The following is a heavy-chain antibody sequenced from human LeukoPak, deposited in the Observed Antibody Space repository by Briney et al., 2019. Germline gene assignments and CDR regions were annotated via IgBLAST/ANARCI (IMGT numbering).Heavy chain of an antibody. Sequence: SETLSLTCTVSGGSISSYYWSWIRQPPGKGLEWIGYIYYSGSTNYNPSLKSRVTISVDTSKNQFSLKLSSVTAADTAVYYCARDLSGYSGYDSGYWGQGTLVTVSS. CDR1: GGSISSYY. V-gene: IGHV4-59*12. J-gene: IGHJ4*02. CDR3: ARDLSGYSGYDSGY. CDR2: IYYSGST. D-gene: IGHD5-12*01.